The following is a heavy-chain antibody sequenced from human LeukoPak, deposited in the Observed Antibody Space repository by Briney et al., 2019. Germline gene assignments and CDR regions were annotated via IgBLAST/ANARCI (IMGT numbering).Heavy chain of an antibody. D-gene: IGHD2/OR15-2a*01. J-gene: IGHJ4*02. V-gene: IGHV3-53*01. CDR2: IYSGGST. CDR3: ARVVLRPSVYFDY. CDR1: GFTFSSYA. Sequence: AGGSLRLSCAASGFTFSSYAMSWVRQAPGKGLEWVSVIYSGGSTYYADSVKGRFTISRDNSKNTLYLQMNSLRAKDTAVYYCARVVLRPSVYFDYWGQGTLVTVSS.